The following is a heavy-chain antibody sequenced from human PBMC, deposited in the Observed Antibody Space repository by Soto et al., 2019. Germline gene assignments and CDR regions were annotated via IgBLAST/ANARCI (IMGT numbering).Heavy chain of an antibody. CDR2: VYHTGTT. J-gene: IGHJ6*02. CDR3: ARALVTDYNSRDYHYYFAMDV. D-gene: IGHD3-22*01. Sequence: HLQESGPGLVKPSQTLSLTCVVSGGPVSGDDLYWSWIRHLPGKGLEWIANVYHTGTTYYNPSLKSRVSMSVDTSQTQFSLLLASVTAADTAVYYCARALVTDYNSRDYHYYFAMDVWGQGTSVTVSS. V-gene: IGHV4-31*02. CDR1: GGPVSGDDLY.